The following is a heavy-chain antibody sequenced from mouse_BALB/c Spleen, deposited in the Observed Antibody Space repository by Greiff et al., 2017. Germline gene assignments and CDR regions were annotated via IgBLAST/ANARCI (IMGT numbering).Heavy chain of an antibody. Sequence: QVQLKQSGPGLVAPSQSLSITCTVSGFSLTGYGVNWVRQPPGKGLEWLGMIWGEGSTDYNSALKSRLSISKDNSKSQVFLKMNSLQTDDTARYYCARRGGYYWYFDVWGAGTTVTVSS. CDR2: IWGEGST. D-gene: IGHD2-2*01. CDR1: GFSLTGYG. V-gene: IGHV2-6-7*01. CDR3: ARRGGYYWYFDV. J-gene: IGHJ1*01.